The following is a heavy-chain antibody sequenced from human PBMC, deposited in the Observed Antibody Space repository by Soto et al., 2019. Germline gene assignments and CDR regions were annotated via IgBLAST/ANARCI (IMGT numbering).Heavy chain of an antibody. CDR1: GYTFTSYA. CDR2: INAGNGNT. D-gene: IGHD1-20*01. Sequence: QVQLVQSGAEEKKPGASVKVSCKASGYTFTSYAMHWVRQAPGQRLEWMGWINAGNGNTKYSQKFQGRVTITRDTAASTAYMELSSLRSEDTAVYYCARGITLPTPLYYWGQGTLVTVSS. J-gene: IGHJ4*02. CDR3: ARGITLPTPLYY. V-gene: IGHV1-3*05.